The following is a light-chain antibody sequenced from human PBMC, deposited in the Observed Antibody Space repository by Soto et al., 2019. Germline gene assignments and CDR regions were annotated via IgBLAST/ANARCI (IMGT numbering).Light chain of an antibody. J-gene: IGLJ2*01. CDR2: DVS. CDR1: SSDVGGYNY. Sequence: QSALTQPASVSGSPGQSITISGTGTSSDVGGYNYVSWYQHHQGKAPKLMIYDVSNRPSGVSNRFSGSKSGNTASLTISGLQADDEAYYYSTSYTSSTTLFGGGTKLTVL. CDR3: TSYTSSTTL. V-gene: IGLV2-14*03.